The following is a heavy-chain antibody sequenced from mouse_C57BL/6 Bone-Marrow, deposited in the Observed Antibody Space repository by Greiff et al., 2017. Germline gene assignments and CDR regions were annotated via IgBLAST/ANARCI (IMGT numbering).Heavy chain of an antibody. Sequence: VQLVESGAELVRPGASVTLSCKASGYTFTDYEMHWVKQTPVHGLEWIGAIDPETGGTAYNQKFKGKAILTADKSSSTAYMELRSLTSEDSAVYYCTRPDYGSSPFDYWGQGTTLTVSS. CDR3: TRPDYGSSPFDY. CDR1: GYTFTDYE. V-gene: IGHV1-15*01. CDR2: IDPETGGT. D-gene: IGHD1-1*01. J-gene: IGHJ2*01.